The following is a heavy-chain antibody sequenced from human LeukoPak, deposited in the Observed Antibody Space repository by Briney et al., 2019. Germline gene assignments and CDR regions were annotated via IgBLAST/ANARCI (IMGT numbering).Heavy chain of an antibody. J-gene: IGHJ5*01. CDR1: GYTFTSYW. CDR3: ARGDVVRGVSWFDS. Sequence: GESLKISCQGSGYTFTSYWIGWVLQMPVKGLEWMGSIYPGDSDTKYSPSFQGQVTISVDKSTNTAYLQWKSLKASDTAMYYCARGDVVRGVSWFDSWGQGALVTVSS. CDR2: IYPGDSDT. V-gene: IGHV5-51*01. D-gene: IGHD2-21*02.